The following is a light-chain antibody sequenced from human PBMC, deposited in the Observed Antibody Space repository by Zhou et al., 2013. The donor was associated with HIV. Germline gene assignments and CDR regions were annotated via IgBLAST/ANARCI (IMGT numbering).Light chain of an antibody. CDR3: QQYGNLRFT. J-gene: IGKJ3*01. V-gene: IGKV1-33*01. CDR1: QDISNY. Sequence: DIQMTQSPSSLSASVGDRVTITCQASQDISNYLNWYQQKPGKAPKLLIYDASNLETGVSSRFSGSGSGTDFTFTISSLQPEDIATYYCQQYGNLRFTFGPGTESGYQT. CDR2: DAS.